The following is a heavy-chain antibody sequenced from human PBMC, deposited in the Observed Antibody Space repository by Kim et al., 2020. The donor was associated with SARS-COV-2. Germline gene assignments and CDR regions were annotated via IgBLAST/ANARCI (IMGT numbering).Heavy chain of an antibody. CDR1: RFTFNNYW. Sequence: GGSLRLSCAVSRFTFNNYWINWVRHAPGKGLVWVSRISSDGSITNYADSVKGRFTMSRDNAENTLYLQMNSLRAEDTAVYYCARGIFRDGFDVWGQGTTVTVSS. J-gene: IGHJ6*02. V-gene: IGHV3-74*01. CDR3: ARGIFRDGFDV. CDR2: ISSDGSIT.